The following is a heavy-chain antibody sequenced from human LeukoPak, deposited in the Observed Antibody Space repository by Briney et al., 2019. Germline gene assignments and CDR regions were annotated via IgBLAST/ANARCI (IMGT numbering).Heavy chain of an antibody. J-gene: IGHJ4*02. V-gene: IGHV1-8*01. CDR3: ARGGDFMPEHY. Sequence: ASVKVSCKASGYTFTSYDINWVRQAPGQGLEWMGWMNPNGGNTGYAQKFQGRVTMTRNTSISTAYMELSSLRSDDAAVYYCARGGDFMPEHYWGQGTLVTVSS. CDR1: GYTFTSYD. CDR2: MNPNGGNT. D-gene: IGHD2-2*01.